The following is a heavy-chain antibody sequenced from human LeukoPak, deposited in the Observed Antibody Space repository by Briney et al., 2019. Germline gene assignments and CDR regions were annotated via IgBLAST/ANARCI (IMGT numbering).Heavy chain of an antibody. J-gene: IGHJ4*02. CDR2: ISSNGGST. D-gene: IGHD6-19*01. CDR1: GFTFSSYA. V-gene: IGHV3-64*01. Sequence: PGGSLRLSCAASGFTFSSYAMHWVRQAPRKGLEYVSAISSNGGSTYYANSVKGRFTISRDNSKNALYLQMGSLRAEDMAVYYCARERRDSSGWYYFDYWGQGTLVTVSS. CDR3: ARERRDSSGWYYFDY.